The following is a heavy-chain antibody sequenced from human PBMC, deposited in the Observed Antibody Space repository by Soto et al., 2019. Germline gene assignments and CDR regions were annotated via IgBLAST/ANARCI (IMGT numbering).Heavy chain of an antibody. V-gene: IGHV1-58*01. CDR3: AAETGRYSYGFDY. J-gene: IGHJ4*02. CDR2: IVVGSGKT. CDR1: GFTFTNYA. D-gene: IGHD5-18*01. Sequence: SEKVSCKGSGFTFTNYAVQWVRQARGQGGEGVRWIVVGSGKTNYAQNFSVTVTITRHMSTLTAYLELRSLTPEDPAVYYCAAETGRYSYGFDYWGQGTLVTVSS.